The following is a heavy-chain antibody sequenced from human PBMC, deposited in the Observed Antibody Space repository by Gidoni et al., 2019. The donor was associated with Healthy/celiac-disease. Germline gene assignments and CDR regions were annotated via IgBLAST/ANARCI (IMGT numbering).Heavy chain of an antibody. J-gene: IGHJ5*02. CDR3: ARGALGGGFVAAAGNQDWFDP. CDR2: ISAYNGNT. D-gene: IGHD6-13*01. V-gene: IGHV1-18*01. Sequence: QVQLVQSGAEVKKHGASVKVSCKASGYTFTSYGISWVRQAPGQGLEWMGWISAYNGNTNYAQKLQGRVTMTTDTSTSTAYMELRSLRSDDTAVYYCARGALGGGFVAAAGNQDWFDPWGQGTLVTVSS. CDR1: GYTFTSYG.